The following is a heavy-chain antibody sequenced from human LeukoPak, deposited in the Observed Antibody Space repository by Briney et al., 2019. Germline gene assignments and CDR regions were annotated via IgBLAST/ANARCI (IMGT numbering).Heavy chain of an antibody. Sequence: GSLRLSCAASGFTFSSYAMSWVRQAPGKGLEWVSAISGSGGSTYYADSVKGRFTISRDNSKNTLYLQMNSLRAEDTAVYYCAKALKTPYGDYESVIDYWGQGTLVTASS. CDR2: ISGSGGST. CDR1: GFTFSSYA. CDR3: AKALKTPYGDYESVIDY. V-gene: IGHV3-23*01. J-gene: IGHJ4*02. D-gene: IGHD4-17*01.